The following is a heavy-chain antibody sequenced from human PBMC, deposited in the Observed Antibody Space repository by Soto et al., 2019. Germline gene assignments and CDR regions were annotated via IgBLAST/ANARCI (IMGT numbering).Heavy chain of an antibody. CDR2: INAGNGNT. CDR1: GYTFTSYA. D-gene: IGHD3-10*02. Sequence: QVQLVQSGAEVKKPGASVKVSCKASGYTFTSYAMHWVRQAPGQRLEWMGWINAGNGNTKYSQKFQGRVTITRDTSASTAYMELSSLRSEDTAVYYCARDMFRYYYMDVWGKGTTVTVSS. CDR3: ARDMFRYYYMDV. J-gene: IGHJ6*03. V-gene: IGHV1-3*01.